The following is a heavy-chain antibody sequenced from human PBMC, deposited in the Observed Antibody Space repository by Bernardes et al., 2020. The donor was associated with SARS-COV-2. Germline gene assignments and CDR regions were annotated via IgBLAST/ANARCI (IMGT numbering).Heavy chain of an antibody. CDR3: ARHNEYSAYDSHFDY. Sequence: SETLSLTCAVNGGSLSGYYWNWIRQPPGKGLEWIGEINYSGSTNYNPSLKSRVTISVDTSKNQFSLKLTSVTAADTAVYYCARHNEYSAYDSHFDYWGQGNLVTVSS. CDR2: INYSGST. J-gene: IGHJ4*02. CDR1: GGSLSGYY. V-gene: IGHV4-34*01. D-gene: IGHD5-12*01.